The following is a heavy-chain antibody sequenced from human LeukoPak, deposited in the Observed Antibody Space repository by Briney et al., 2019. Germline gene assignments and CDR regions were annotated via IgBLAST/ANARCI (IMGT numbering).Heavy chain of an antibody. Sequence: GGSLRLSCAASGFTFSSYAMHWVRQAPGKGLEWVAVISYDGSNKYYADSVKGRFTISRDNSKNTLYLQMNSLRAEDTAVYYCARDWTEQGVVIVYYFDYWGQGTLVTVSS. CDR3: ARDWTEQGVVIVYYFDY. V-gene: IGHV3-30*04. J-gene: IGHJ4*02. CDR2: ISYDGSNK. CDR1: GFTFSSYA. D-gene: IGHD3-3*01.